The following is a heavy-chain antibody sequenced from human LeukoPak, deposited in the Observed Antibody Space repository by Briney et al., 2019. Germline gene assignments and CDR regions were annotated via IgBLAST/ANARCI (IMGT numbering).Heavy chain of an antibody. D-gene: IGHD2-15*01. Sequence: GGSLRLSCAASGFTFSSYAMHWVRQAPGKGLEWVAVISYDGSNKYYADSVKGRFTISRDNSKNTLYLQMNSLRAEDTAVYYCASAALSSLYYFDYWGQGTLVTVSS. CDR1: GFTFSSYA. J-gene: IGHJ4*02. V-gene: IGHV3-30-3*01. CDR3: ASAALSSLYYFDY. CDR2: ISYDGSNK.